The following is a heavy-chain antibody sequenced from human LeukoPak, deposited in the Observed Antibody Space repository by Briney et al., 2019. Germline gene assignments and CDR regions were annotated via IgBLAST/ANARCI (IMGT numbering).Heavy chain of an antibody. Sequence: GGSLRLSCAASGFTFINYGITWVRQAPGKGLEWVAVISYDGSNKYYADSVKGRFTISRDNSKNTLYLQMNSLRAEDTAVYYCARVRGIDSSGYPFDYWGQGTLVTVSS. J-gene: IGHJ4*02. CDR3: ARVRGIDSSGYPFDY. V-gene: IGHV3-30*03. CDR2: ISYDGSNK. CDR1: GFTFINYG. D-gene: IGHD3-22*01.